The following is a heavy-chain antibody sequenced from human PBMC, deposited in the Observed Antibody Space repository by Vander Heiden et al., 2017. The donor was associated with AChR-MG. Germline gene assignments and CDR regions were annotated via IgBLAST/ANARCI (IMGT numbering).Heavy chain of an antibody. Sequence: QVQLVQSGAEVKKPGSSVKVSCKASGGPFSSYATSWVRQAPGQGLEWMGGIIPIFGTANYAQKFQGRVTITADKSTSTAYMELSSLRSEDTAVYYCARELYCSGGSCYYYYGMDVWGQGTTVTVSS. CDR1: GGPFSSYA. J-gene: IGHJ6*02. V-gene: IGHV1-69*06. CDR2: IIPIFGTA. D-gene: IGHD2-15*01. CDR3: ARELYCSGGSCYYYYGMDV.